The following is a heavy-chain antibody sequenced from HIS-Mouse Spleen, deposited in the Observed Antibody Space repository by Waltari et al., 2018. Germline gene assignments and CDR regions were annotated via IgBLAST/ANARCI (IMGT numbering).Heavy chain of an antibody. V-gene: IGHV4-39*07. D-gene: IGHD7-27*01. CDR3: ARSRTGGWYFDL. CDR1: GGSISSSSYY. CDR2: IYYSGST. Sequence: QLQLQESGPGLVKPSETLSLTCTVSGGSISSSSYYWGWIRQPPGKGLEWIGSIYYSGSTYYNQSLKGRVTISVDTSKNQFSLKLSSVTAADTAVYYCARSRTGGWYFDLWGRGTLVTVSS. J-gene: IGHJ2*01.